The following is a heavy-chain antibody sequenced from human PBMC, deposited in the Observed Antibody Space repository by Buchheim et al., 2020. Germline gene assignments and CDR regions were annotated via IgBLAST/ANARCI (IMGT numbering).Heavy chain of an antibody. D-gene: IGHD6-19*01. CDR2: ITGSGHGT. CDR3: ARDGAIFSSGWYNFDY. CDR1: GFTFSANA. V-gene: IGHV3-23*01. Sequence: EVQLLESGGGLIQPGGSLRLSCAASGFTFSANAMTWVRQAPGKGLEWVSTITGSGHGTYYADSVKGRFTISRDNFQNTLYLQMNSLRAEDTAVYYCARDGAIFSSGWYNFDYWGQGTL. J-gene: IGHJ4*02.